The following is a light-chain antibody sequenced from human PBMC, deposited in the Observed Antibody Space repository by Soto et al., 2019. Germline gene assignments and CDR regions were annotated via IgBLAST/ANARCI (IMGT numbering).Light chain of an antibody. V-gene: IGKV3-20*01. CDR3: QQYGSSSWT. CDR2: GAS. J-gene: IGKJ1*01. CDR1: QRVGSSY. Sequence: EIVLTQSPGTLSLSPGERATLSCRASQRVGSSYLAWYQHKPDQAPRLLIYGASSRATGIPDRFSGSGSGTDFTLTISRLEPEDFAVYYCQQYGSSSWTFGQGTKVDIK.